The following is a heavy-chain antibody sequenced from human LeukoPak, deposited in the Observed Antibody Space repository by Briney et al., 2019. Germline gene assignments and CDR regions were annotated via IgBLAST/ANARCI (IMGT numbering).Heavy chain of an antibody. V-gene: IGHV3-33*01. CDR1: GFTFSSYG. D-gene: IGHD6-13*01. J-gene: IGHJ4*02. CDR2: IWYDGSNK. Sequence: GRSLRLSCAASGFTFSSYGMHWVRQAPDKGLEWVAVIWYDGSNKYYADSVKGRFTISRDNSKNTLYLQMNSLRAEDTAVYYCARDLRDSSSWYPGYWGQGTLVTVSS. CDR3: ARDLRDSSSWYPGY.